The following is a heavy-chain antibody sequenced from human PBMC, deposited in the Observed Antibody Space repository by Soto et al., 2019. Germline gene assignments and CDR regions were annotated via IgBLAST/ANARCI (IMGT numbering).Heavy chain of an antibody. Sequence: SETLSLTCTVSGGSISSGDYYWSWIRQPPGKGLEWIGYIYYSGSTYYNPSLKSRVTISVDTSKNQFSLKLSSVTAADTAVYYCARGGYYYGSGSYYMRWFDPWCQGTLVAVSS. CDR3: ARGGYYYGSGSYYMRWFDP. CDR1: GGSISSGDYY. CDR2: IYYSGST. V-gene: IGHV4-30-4*01. D-gene: IGHD3-10*01. J-gene: IGHJ5*02.